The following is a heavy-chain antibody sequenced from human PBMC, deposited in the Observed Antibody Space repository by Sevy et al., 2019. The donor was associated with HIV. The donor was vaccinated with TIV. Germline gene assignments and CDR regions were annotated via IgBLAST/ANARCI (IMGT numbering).Heavy chain of an antibody. Sequence: GGSLRLSCAASGFTFSSYWMHWVRQAPGKGLVWVSRVNSDGSSTSYADSVKGRFTISRDNAKNTLFLKMNGLRAEDTAVYYCARGAAAGTFDYWGQGTLVTVSS. CDR3: ARGAAAGTFDY. CDR2: VNSDGSST. CDR1: GFTFSSYW. V-gene: IGHV3-74*01. D-gene: IGHD6-13*01. J-gene: IGHJ4*02.